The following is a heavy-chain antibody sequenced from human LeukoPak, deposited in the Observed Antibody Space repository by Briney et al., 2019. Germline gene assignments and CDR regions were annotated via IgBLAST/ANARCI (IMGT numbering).Heavy chain of an antibody. V-gene: IGHV3-23*01. CDR3: AKDLVGFSGCYGYIDY. J-gene: IGHJ4*02. CDR2: ISGSGGST. D-gene: IGHD1-26*01. CDR1: GFTFSSYA. Sequence: GGSLRLSCAASGFTFSSYAMSWVRQAPGKGLEWVSAISGSGGSTYYADSVKGRFTISRDNSKNTLYLQMNSLRAEDTAVYYCAKDLVGFSGCYGYIDYWGQGTLVTVSS.